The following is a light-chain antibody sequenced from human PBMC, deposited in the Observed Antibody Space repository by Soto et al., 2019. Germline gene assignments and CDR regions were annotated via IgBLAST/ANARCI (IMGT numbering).Light chain of an antibody. V-gene: IGKV3-20*01. CDR1: QSVSSKS. Sequence: EIVLTQSPGTLSLSPGERATLSCWASQSVSSKSLAWYQQKPGQAPRLLIYGASSRATGIPDRFSGSGSETDFTLTISRLEPEDFAVYSCHQYGSSPWTFDQGTKLEIK. J-gene: IGKJ1*01. CDR2: GAS. CDR3: HQYGSSPWT.